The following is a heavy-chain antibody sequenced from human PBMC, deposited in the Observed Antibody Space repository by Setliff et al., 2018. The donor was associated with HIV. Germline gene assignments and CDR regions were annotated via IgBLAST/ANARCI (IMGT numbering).Heavy chain of an antibody. CDR3: VREVRAAYKGPLWFGQSDPRPDTFDI. V-gene: IGHV1-2*04. CDR2: INPYSGGT. Sequence: ASVKVSCKASGYTFTAYYIHWVRQAPGQGLEWMGWINPYSGGTNYAQNFQGWVTMTRDSSITTAYMELSRLTSDDTALYFCVREVRAAYKGPLWFGQSDPRPDTFDIWGQGTMVTVSS. CDR1: GYTFTAYY. J-gene: IGHJ3*02. D-gene: IGHD3-10*01.